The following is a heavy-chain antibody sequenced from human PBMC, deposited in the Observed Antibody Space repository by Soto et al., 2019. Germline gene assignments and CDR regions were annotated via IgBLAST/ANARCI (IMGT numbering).Heavy chain of an antibody. J-gene: IGHJ6*02. D-gene: IGHD6-19*01. CDR3: ARDDIPGIAVATYGMDV. Sequence: GGSLRLSCAASGFIFSNFGMHWVRQAPGKGLEWVAVIWYDGSNEYYADSVKGRFTISKDNSKNTLYLQMNSLRAEDTAVYYCARDDIPGIAVATYGMDVWGQGTTVTVSS. CDR1: GFIFSNFG. V-gene: IGHV3-33*01. CDR2: IWYDGSNE.